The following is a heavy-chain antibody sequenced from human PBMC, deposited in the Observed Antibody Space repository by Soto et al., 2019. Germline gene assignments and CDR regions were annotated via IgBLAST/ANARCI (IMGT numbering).Heavy chain of an antibody. CDR1: GLTFSTYW. Sequence: EVQLVESGGGLVQPGGSLRLPCAASGLTFSTYWMTWVRQPPGKGLEWVARINQDGSERYYVDSVRGRFTISRDNAKNSLYLQMNSLRAEDTAVYYCVCGGNFFVYWGQGTLVTVSP. V-gene: IGHV3-7*01. CDR3: VCGGNFFVY. CDR2: INQDGSER. J-gene: IGHJ4*02. D-gene: IGHD3-16*01.